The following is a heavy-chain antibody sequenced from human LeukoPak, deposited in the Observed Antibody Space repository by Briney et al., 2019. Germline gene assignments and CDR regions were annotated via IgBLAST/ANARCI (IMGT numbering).Heavy chain of an antibody. D-gene: IGHD4-17*01. V-gene: IGHV3-49*04. CDR1: GFTFSSYT. Sequence: GGSLRLSCAASGFTFSSYTMKWVRQAPGKGLEWVAFIRTEAYVGTTEYAASVKDRFTISRDDSKNIAYLQMNSLKTEDTAVYYCSRVLYGDYWFSSEAFDIWGQGTMVTVSS. J-gene: IGHJ3*02. CDR2: IRTEAYVGTT. CDR3: SRVLYGDYWFSSEAFDI.